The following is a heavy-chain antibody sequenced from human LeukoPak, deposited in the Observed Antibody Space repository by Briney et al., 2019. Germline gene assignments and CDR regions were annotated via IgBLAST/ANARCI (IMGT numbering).Heavy chain of an antibody. CDR3: VRVGATAYFDY. J-gene: IGHJ4*02. V-gene: IGHV3-11*01. CDR1: GFTFSDYY. D-gene: IGHD1-26*01. Sequence: GGSLRLSCAASGFTFSDYYMSWIRQAPGKGLEWVSYISSGRTTIYYADSVKGRFTISRDNVKNFLYLQMNSLRVEDTAVYYCVRVGATAYFDYWGQGTLVTVSS. CDR2: ISSGRTTI.